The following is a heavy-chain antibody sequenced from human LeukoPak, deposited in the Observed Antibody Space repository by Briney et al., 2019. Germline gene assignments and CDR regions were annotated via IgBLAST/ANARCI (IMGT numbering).Heavy chain of an antibody. CDR3: AGIAVAGTFWNWFDP. Sequence: SETLSLTCTVSGYSISSGYNWGWMRQPPGKGLEWIGSIYHSGSTYYNPSLKSRVTISVDTSKNQFSLKLSSVTAADTAVYYCAGIAVAGTFWNWFDPWGQGTLVTVSS. CDR1: GYSISSGYN. V-gene: IGHV4-38-2*02. CDR2: IYHSGST. D-gene: IGHD6-19*01. J-gene: IGHJ5*02.